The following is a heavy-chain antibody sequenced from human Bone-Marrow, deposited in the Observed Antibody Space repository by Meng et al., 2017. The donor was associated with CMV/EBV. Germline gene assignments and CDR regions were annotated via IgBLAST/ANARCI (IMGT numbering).Heavy chain of an antibody. Sequence: ASVKVSCKPFGYTFPDYYIHWVRQAPGHGLEWMGWINPNSGGTNYAQKFQGRVTMPRDTSISTAYMELSRLRSDDTAVYYCARDGAYYYGSGSYHYYYYGMDVWGQGTTVTVSS. CDR2: INPNSGGT. V-gene: IGHV1-2*02. CDR1: GYTFPDYY. CDR3: ARDGAYYYGSGSYHYYYYGMDV. D-gene: IGHD3-10*01. J-gene: IGHJ6*02.